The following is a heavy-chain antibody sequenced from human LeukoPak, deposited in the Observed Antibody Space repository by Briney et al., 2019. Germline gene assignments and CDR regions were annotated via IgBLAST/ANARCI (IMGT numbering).Heavy chain of an antibody. D-gene: IGHD4-17*01. V-gene: IGHV4-38-2*02. CDR3: ARDRLRWYFDL. CDR2: IYYSGST. Sequence: SETLSLTCAVSGYSISSGYYWGWIRPPPGKGLEWIGSIYYSGSTYYNPSLKSRVTISVDTSKNQFSLKLSSVTAADTAVYYCARDRLRWYFDLWGRGTLVTVSS. J-gene: IGHJ2*01. CDR1: GYSISSGYY.